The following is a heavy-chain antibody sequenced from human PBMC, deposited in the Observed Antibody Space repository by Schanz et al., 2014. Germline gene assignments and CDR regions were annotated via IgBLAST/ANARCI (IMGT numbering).Heavy chain of an antibody. V-gene: IGHV3-23*01. D-gene: IGHD3-16*01. CDR2: ISGSGGST. CDR3: AKGLYYDNTGGGFDY. J-gene: IGHJ4*02. Sequence: DVQLLESGGGLVQPGGSLRLSCAASGFTFSSYGMHWVRQAPGKGLEWVSGISGSGGSTYYADSVKGRFTISRDNSKTTLSLQMNSLRAEDTAVYYCAKGLYYDNTGGGFDYWGQGTLXTVSS. CDR1: GFTFSSYG.